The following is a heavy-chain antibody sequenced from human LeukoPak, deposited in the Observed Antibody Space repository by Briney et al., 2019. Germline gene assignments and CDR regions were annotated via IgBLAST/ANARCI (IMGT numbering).Heavy chain of an antibody. CDR1: GFTFSSYA. V-gene: IGHV3-30-3*01. CDR2: ISYDGSNK. CDR3: ARALRRLLVGTGFGMDV. J-gene: IGHJ6*02. D-gene: IGHD3-22*01. Sequence: GGSLRLSCAASGFTFSSYAMHWVRQAPGKGLEWVAVISYDGSNKYYADSVKGRFTISRDNSKNTLYLQMNSLRAEDTAVYYCARALRRLLVGTGFGMDVWGQGTTDTVSS.